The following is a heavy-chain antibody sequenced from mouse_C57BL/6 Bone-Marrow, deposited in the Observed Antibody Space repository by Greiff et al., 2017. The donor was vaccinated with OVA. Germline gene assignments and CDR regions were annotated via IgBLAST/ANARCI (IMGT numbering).Heavy chain of an antibody. D-gene: IGHD1-1*01. Sequence: VQLQQSGTVLVRPGASVKMSCKTSGYTFTSYWMHWVKQRPGQGLEWIGAIYPGNGDTSYNQKFKGKAKLTAVTSSSTAYMDLSSLTTEDSAVYDGTRDDGSSYEGVYWGQGTTLTVSA. CDR3: TRDDGSSYEGVY. CDR2: IYPGNGDT. V-gene: IGHV1-5*01. J-gene: IGHJ2*01. CDR1: GYTFTSYW.